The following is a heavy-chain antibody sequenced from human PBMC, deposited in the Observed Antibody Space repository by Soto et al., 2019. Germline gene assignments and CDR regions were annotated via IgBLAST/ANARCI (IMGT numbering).Heavy chain of an antibody. CDR1: GFTFSSYG. CDR3: GNDRDIPIFHYYCYGMDV. V-gene: IGHV3-30*18. J-gene: IGHJ6*02. D-gene: IGHD5-12*01. CDR2: ISYDGSNK. Sequence: GGSLRLSCAASGFTFSSYGMHWVRQAPGKGLEWVAVISYDGSNKYYADSVKGRFTISRDTSQNTLSLQMNSLRAEDTAVYYCGNDRDIPIFHYYCYGMDVWGQGTTVTVS.